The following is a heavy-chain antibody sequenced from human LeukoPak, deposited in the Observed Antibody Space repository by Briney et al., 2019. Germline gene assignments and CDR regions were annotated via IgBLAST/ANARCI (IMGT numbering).Heavy chain of an antibody. CDR1: GFTFSSYD. CDR2: ISGSGGST. Sequence: PGGSLRLSCAASGFTFSSYDMSWVRQAPGKGLEWVSSISGSGGSTYYADSVKGRFTISRDNSKKTLYLQMNSLRAEDTAEYYCANIAAAGPYYYYGMDVWGQGTTVTVSS. V-gene: IGHV3-23*01. D-gene: IGHD6-13*01. CDR3: ANIAAAGPYYYYGMDV. J-gene: IGHJ6*02.